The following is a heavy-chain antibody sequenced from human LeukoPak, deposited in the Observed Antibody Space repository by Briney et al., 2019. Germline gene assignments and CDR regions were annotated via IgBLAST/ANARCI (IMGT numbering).Heavy chain of an antibody. D-gene: IGHD1-26*01. CDR2: ISGTGGST. Sequence: GGSLRLSCAASGFTFGNYAMNWVRQAPGRGLEWVSAISGTGGSTYYADSVKGRFTISRDNAKNALYLLMNTLRAEDTAIYSCATRPTVGGTTPTFDHWGQGTPVTVSS. V-gene: IGHV3-23*01. CDR3: ATRPTVGGTTPTFDH. J-gene: IGHJ4*02. CDR1: GFTFGNYA.